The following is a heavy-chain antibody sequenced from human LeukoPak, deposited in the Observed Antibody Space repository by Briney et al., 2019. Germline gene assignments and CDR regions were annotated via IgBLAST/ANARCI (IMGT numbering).Heavy chain of an antibody. D-gene: IGHD1-20*01. Sequence: PSETLSLTCTVSGGSISSGSYYWSWIRQPAGKGLEWIGRIYTSGSTNYNPSLKSRVTISVDTSKNQFSLKLSSVTAADTAVYYCARKGDNSHYWGQGTLVTVSS. V-gene: IGHV4-61*02. CDR1: GGSISSGSYY. J-gene: IGHJ4*02. CDR3: ARKGDNSHY. CDR2: IYTSGST.